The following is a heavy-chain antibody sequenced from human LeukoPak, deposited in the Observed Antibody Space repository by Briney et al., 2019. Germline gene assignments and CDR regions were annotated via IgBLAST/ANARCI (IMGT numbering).Heavy chain of an antibody. CDR3: ATDSGYNAFDV. CDR2: IYNSGST. CDR1: GFTVGYNY. D-gene: IGHD5-12*01. Sequence: GGSLRLSCAASGFTVGYNYMTWVRQAPGKGLEWVAAIYNSGSTYYADSVKGRFTISRDNAKNSLYLQMNSLRVEDTAVYYCATDSGYNAFDVWGQGTMVSVSS. V-gene: IGHV3-66*01. J-gene: IGHJ3*01.